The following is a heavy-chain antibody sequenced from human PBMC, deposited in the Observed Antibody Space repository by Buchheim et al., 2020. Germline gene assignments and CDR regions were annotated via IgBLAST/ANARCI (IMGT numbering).Heavy chain of an antibody. CDR1: GFTFSSYA. CDR3: AKVLSSSWYSQRWYFDY. D-gene: IGHD6-13*01. Sequence: EVQLLESGGGLVQPGGSLRLSCAASGFTFSSYAMSWVRQAPGKGLEWVSAISGSGGSTYYADSVKGRLTISRDNYKNTLYLQMNSLRAEDTAVYYCAKVLSSSWYSQRWYFDYWGQGTL. J-gene: IGHJ4*02. V-gene: IGHV3-23*01. CDR2: ISGSGGST.